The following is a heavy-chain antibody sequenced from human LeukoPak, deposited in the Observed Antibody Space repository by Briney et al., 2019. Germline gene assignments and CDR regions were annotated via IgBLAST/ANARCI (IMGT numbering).Heavy chain of an antibody. D-gene: IGHD2-15*01. CDR3: TRAVAADF. Sequence: PGGTLRLSCTASGFTFGDYAMCWFRQAPAKGLEWVGFIRSKAYGGTTEYAASVTGRFSISRDHSKSIAYLQMNSLKAEDTAVYYCTRAVAADFWGQGTLVTVSS. J-gene: IGHJ4*02. CDR1: GFTFGDYA. CDR2: IRSKAYGGTT. V-gene: IGHV3-49*03.